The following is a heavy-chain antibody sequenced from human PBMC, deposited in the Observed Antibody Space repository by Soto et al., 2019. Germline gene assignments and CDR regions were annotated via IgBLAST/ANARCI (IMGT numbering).Heavy chain of an antibody. CDR1: CGTFVGFY. V-gene: IGHV4-34*01. D-gene: IGHD3-10*01. Sequence: PSQPMALPYAGECGTFVGFYGSWIRQPPGEGLEWIGEINHSGSTNYNPSLKSRVTISVDTSKNQFSLKLSSVTAADTAVYYCARGQILPITMVRGVGHWLDIWGQGTLVTVSS. CDR2: INHSGST. CDR3: ARGQILPITMVRGVGHWLDI. J-gene: IGHJ5*02.